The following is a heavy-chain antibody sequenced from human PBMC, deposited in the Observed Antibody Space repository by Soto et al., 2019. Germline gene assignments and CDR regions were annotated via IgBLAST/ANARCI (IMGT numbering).Heavy chain of an antibody. V-gene: IGHV6-1*01. D-gene: IGHD3-16*01. J-gene: IGHJ6*02. CDR3: AREGGVGDMGELGRYYYYGMDV. CDR2: TYYRSKWYN. CDR1: GDSVSSNSAA. Sequence: KQSQTLSLTCAISGDSVSSNSAAWNWIRQSPSRGLEWLGRTYYRSKWYNDYAVSVKSRITINPDTSKNQFSLQLNSVTPEDTAVYYCAREGGVGDMGELGRYYYYGMDVWGQGTTVTVSS.